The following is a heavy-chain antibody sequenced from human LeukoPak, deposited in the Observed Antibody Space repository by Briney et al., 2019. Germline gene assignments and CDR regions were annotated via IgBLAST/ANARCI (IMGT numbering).Heavy chain of an antibody. CDR2: ISGGGSI. Sequence: GGSLRLSYAASGFSFSNYAMTWVRQAPGKGLEWVSGISGGGSIYYADFVKGRFTISRDNSKNTVYLQMNSLRAEDTAVYYCAKCARIDWLPIDYWGQGTLVTVSS. CDR1: GFSFSNYA. V-gene: IGHV3-23*01. J-gene: IGHJ4*02. D-gene: IGHD3-9*01. CDR3: AKCARIDWLPIDY.